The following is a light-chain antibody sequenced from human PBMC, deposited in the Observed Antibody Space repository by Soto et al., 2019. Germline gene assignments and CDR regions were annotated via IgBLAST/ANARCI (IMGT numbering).Light chain of an antibody. CDR3: QQRSNWPPAQ. V-gene: IGKV3-11*01. Sequence: EIVLTQSPATLSLSPGERATLSCRASQSVSSYLAWYQQKPGQAPRLLLYDASNRATGIPARFSGSGSGTEFTLTISSLEPEDFAVYYWQQRSNWPPAQFGGGTKVDIK. J-gene: IGKJ4*02. CDR1: QSVSSY. CDR2: DAS.